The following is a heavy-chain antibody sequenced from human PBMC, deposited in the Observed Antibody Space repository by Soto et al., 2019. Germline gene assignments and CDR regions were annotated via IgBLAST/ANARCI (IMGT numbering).Heavy chain of an antibody. D-gene: IGHD2-2*01. Sequence: QLQLQESGPGLVKPSETLSLTCTVSGGSISSSSYYWGWIRQPPGKGLEWIGSIYYSGSTYCNPSLERRVTISVATSKHQFSLKLSSVTAADTAVYYCASQDIVLVPATFDGGQGTMVVFSS. V-gene: IGHV4-39*01. CDR3: ASQDIVLVPATFD. J-gene: IGHJ4*02. CDR1: GGSISSSSYY. CDR2: IYYSGST.